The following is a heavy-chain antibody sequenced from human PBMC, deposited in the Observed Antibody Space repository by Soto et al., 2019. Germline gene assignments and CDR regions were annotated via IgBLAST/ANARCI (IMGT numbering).Heavy chain of an antibody. Sequence: SETLSLPCTCPCWLHNCYLLRWNLAAPRKGMEWIGYIYYNGSTNYNPSLKSRVTISVDTSKNQFSLKLSAVTTADTAVYYCANRPPGGRYRGVFDEWRQGTLVT. D-gene: IGHD3-16*02. CDR1: WLHNCYL. CDR3: ANRPPGGRYRGVFDE. V-gene: IGHV4-59*01. CDR2: IYYNGST. J-gene: IGHJ4*02.